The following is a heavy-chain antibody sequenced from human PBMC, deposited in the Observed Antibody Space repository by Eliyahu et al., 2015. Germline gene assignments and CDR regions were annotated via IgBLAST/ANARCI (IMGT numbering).Heavy chain of an antibody. CDR3: ARDISYCSGGSCYSRSAFDI. CDR2: ISSSSSYI. V-gene: IGHV3-21*01. Sequence: EVQLVESGGGLVKPGGSLXLSCAASGFTFXSYXXTWXRQAPGKGLEWVXSISSSSSYIYYADSVKGRFTISRDNAKNSLYLQMNSLRAEDTAVYYCARDISYCSGGSCYSRSAFDIWGQGTMVTVSS. CDR1: GFTFXSYX. J-gene: IGHJ3*02. D-gene: IGHD2-15*01.